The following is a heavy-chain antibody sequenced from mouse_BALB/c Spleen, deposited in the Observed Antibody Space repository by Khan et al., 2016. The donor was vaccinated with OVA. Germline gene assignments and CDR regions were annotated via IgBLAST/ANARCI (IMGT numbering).Heavy chain of an antibody. Sequence: QVQLQQSGPELVKPGASVRISCKASGYTFTSYFIHWVKQRPGQGLEWIGWIYPGNVNTEYNERFTGKATLTADKSSSTTYMQLSRLTSEDSAVYFCARAGYGSFAYWGQGTLVTVSA. V-gene: IGHV1S56*01. CDR1: GYTFTSYF. CDR3: ARAGYGSFAY. J-gene: IGHJ3*01. D-gene: IGHD2-10*02. CDR2: IYPGNVNT.